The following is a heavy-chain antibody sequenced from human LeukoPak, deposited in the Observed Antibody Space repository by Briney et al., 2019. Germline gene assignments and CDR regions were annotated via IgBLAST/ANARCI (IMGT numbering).Heavy chain of an antibody. D-gene: IGHD6-19*01. CDR3: AKDMGSSGWYYFDY. Sequence: PGRSLRLSCAASGFTFDDYAMQWIRQAPGKGLEWVSGISWNSGSIGYADSVKGRFTISRDNAKNSLYLQMNSLRAEDMALYYCAKDMGSSGWYYFDYWGQGTLVTVSS. V-gene: IGHV3-9*03. CDR1: GFTFDDYA. J-gene: IGHJ4*02. CDR2: ISWNSGSI.